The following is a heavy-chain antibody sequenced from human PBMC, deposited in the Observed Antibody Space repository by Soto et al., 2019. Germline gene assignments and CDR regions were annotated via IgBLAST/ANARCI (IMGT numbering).Heavy chain of an antibody. CDR2: GSATGAGT. CDR1: GFTFSSYG. V-gene: IGHV3-23*01. D-gene: IGHD2-21*02. J-gene: IGHJ1*01. Sequence: EVQLLESGGGLVQPGGSLRLSCAASGFTFSSYGMTWVRQAPGKRLEWVSFGSATGAGTYYADSVKGRFTISRDNSKNTLHLQMTSLKAPPPPVYYSAKERRAGGNDDFYSDFWGQGALVIVSS. CDR3: AKERRAGGNDDFYSDF.